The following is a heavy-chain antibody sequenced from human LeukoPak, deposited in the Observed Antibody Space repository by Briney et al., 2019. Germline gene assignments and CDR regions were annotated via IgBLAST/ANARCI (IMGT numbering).Heavy chain of an antibody. CDR2: MNLGSGDT. CDR1: GYPFSNYD. D-gene: IGHD3-10*01. Sequence: ASVKGSCKASGYPFSNYDVNWVRQAPGQELECMAWMNLGSGDTGYAQKFHGRLTMSSNISMNTASMELRRRTSEDTAVYFCARSRRGYYMDVWGTGTPVTVSS. J-gene: IGHJ6*03. V-gene: IGHV1-8*01. CDR3: ARSRRGYYMDV.